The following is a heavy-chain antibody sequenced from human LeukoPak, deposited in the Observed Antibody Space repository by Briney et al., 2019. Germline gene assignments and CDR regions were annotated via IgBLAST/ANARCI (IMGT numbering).Heavy chain of an antibody. D-gene: IGHD6-19*01. V-gene: IGHV3-7*03. J-gene: IGHJ4*02. Sequence: GGSLRLPCVASGFTFSHSWMTWVRQAPGKGLEWVGHIKEDGSSQNYADSVKGRFTISRDDAKSSLHLQMNGLRAEDTAMYYCVKDSSWFHFDSWGQGTLVTVSS. CDR1: GFTFSHSW. CDR3: VKDSSWFHFDS. CDR2: IKEDGSSQ.